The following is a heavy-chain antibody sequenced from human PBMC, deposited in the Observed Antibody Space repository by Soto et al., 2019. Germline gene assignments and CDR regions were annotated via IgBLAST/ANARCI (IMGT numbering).Heavy chain of an antibody. CDR1: GLTFGSYA. CDR2: ISGTGGST. CDR3: AKPWFGQHFDY. D-gene: IGHD3-10*01. Sequence: EVQLLESGGGLVQPGGSSRLSWVASGLTFGSYAMSWVRQAPGKGLEWVSAISGTGGSTYYPDSGKVGFTIARDDSKNTLYLQMNSLRAEDTAVYYCAKPWFGQHFDYWGQGTLVTVSS. J-gene: IGHJ4*02. V-gene: IGHV3-23*01.